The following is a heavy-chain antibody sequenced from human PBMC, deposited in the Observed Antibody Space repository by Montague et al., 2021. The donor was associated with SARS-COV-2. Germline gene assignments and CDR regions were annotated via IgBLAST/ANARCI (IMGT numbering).Heavy chain of an antibody. Sequence: ETLSLTCTVSGGSINNTSYYWGWIRQPPGKGLEWIGSIFYRGNTHYNASLKSRVTVSVDTSKNQFSLNLTSVTAADTALYYCARLATSGSIAWGQGTLVTVSS. J-gene: IGHJ5*02. CDR3: ARLATSGSIA. CDR1: GGSINNTSYY. V-gene: IGHV4-39*01. D-gene: IGHD6-19*01. CDR2: IFYRGNT.